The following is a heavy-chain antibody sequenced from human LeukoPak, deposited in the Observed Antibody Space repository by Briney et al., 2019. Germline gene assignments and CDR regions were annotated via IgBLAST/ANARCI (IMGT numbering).Heavy chain of an antibody. D-gene: IGHD4-17*01. CDR1: GATFSSYA. CDR3: AITDGDYDLYYFDY. V-gene: IGHV1-69*05. J-gene: IGHJ4*01. Sequence: VASVKVSCKASGATFSSYAISLVREPRGRGLEWMGRTSPIFGTANYAQKFQGRVTITTDESTSTAYMELSSSSSEDMAVYYCAITDGDYDLYYFDYSGHGTQVTVSS. CDR2: TSPIFGTA.